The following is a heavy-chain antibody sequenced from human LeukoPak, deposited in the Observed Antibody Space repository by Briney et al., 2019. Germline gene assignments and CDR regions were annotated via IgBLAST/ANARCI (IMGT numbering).Heavy chain of an antibody. CDR2: ISYDGSTK. CDR1: GFIFSNYG. D-gene: IGHD5-12*01. CDR3: AKDQNIVATILDY. J-gene: IGHJ4*02. Sequence: GGSLRLSCAASGFIFSNYGVHWVRQAPGKGLEWVAVISYDGSTKYYADSVKGRFTISRDNSKNTLYLQMNSLRAEDTAVYYCAKDQNIVATILDYWGQGTLVTVSS. V-gene: IGHV3-30*18.